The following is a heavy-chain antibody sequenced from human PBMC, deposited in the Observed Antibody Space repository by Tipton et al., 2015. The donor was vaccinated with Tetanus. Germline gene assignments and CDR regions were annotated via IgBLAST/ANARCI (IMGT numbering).Heavy chain of an antibody. J-gene: IGHJ4*02. CDR3: AREADCSGGSCFSGDFDN. Sequence: SLRLSCAASGFTFSTYGMSWVRQAPGKGLEWVAHVNGGGGRTYHAASVKGRFTHSRDKSKNTLYLEMNSLRAEDTALYYCAREADCSGGSCFSGDFDNWGQGTQVTVSS. CDR1: GFTFSTYG. V-gene: IGHV3-23*01. D-gene: IGHD2-15*01. CDR2: VNGGGGRT.